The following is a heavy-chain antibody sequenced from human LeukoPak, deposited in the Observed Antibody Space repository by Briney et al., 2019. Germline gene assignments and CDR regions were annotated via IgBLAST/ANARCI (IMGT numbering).Heavy chain of an antibody. CDR3: AKNGTTMGGTPYYYYSTDV. J-gene: IGHJ6*03. CDR2: ISGSGGIT. CDR1: GFTFSSYA. V-gene: IGHV3-23*01. D-gene: IGHD1-1*01. Sequence: GGSLRLSCAASGFTFSSYAMTWVRQAPGKGLEWVSAISGSGGITYYADSVKGRFTISRDNSKNTLYLQMNSLRAEDTAVYYCAKNGTTMGGTPYYYYSTDVWGKGTTVTVSS.